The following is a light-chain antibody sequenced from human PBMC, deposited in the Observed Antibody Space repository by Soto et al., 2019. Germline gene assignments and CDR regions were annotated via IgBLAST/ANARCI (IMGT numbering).Light chain of an antibody. Sequence: EIVMTQSPATLSVSPGERATLSCRASQSVSSNLAWYQQKPAQAPRPLIYGASTTATGIPARFSGSGSGTEFTLTISSLQSEDFAVYYCQQYNNWPRTFGQGTKVDIK. CDR1: QSVSSN. CDR3: QQYNNWPRT. V-gene: IGKV3-15*01. J-gene: IGKJ1*01. CDR2: GAS.